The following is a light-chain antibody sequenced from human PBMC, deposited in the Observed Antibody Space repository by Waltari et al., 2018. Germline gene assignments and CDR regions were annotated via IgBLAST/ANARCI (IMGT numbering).Light chain of an antibody. CDR2: DAS. V-gene: IGKV3-20*01. CDR3: QHYVRLPVT. Sequence: IVLTQSPGHLSFSPGERATLSCRASQSFSRALAWYQQKPGQAPRLLIYDASTRAIGIPDRFSGGGSGTDFSLTISRLEPEDFAVYYCQHYVRLPVTFGQGTTVEIK. J-gene: IGKJ1*01. CDR1: QSFSRA.